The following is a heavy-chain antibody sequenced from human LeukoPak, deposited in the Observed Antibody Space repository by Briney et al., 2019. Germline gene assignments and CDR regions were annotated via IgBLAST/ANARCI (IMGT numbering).Heavy chain of an antibody. CDR1: GGSFSSYY. D-gene: IGHD3-10*01. Sequence: PSETLSLACAVYGGSFSSYYWSWIRQPPGKGLEWIGEINHSGSTNYNPSLKSRVTISVDTSKNQFHLKLNSVTAADTAVYYCARGGISMVRGVIDYWGQGTLVTVSS. CDR3: ARGGISMVRGVIDY. V-gene: IGHV4-34*01. CDR2: INHSGST. J-gene: IGHJ4*02.